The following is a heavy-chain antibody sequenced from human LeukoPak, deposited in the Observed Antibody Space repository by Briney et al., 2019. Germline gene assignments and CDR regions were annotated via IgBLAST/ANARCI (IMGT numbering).Heavy chain of an antibody. V-gene: IGHV4-4*07. CDR2: IYTSGST. Sequence: SETLSLTCTVSGGSISSYYWSWIRQPAGKGLEWIGRIYTSGSTNYNPSLKSRVTMSVEPSKNQFALKLSSVTAADTAVYYCARDGYCSSTSCSLDYFDYWGQGTLVTVSS. D-gene: IGHD2-2*03. CDR1: GGSISSYY. CDR3: ARDGYCSSTSCSLDYFDY. J-gene: IGHJ4*02.